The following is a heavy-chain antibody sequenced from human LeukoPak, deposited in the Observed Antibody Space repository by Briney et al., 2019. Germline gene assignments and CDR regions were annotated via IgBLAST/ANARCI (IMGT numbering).Heavy chain of an antibody. V-gene: IGHV4-59*01. Sequence: SETLSLTCTVSGGSISSYYWSWIRQPPGKGLEWIGYIYYSESTNYNPSLKSRVTISVDTSKNQFSLKLSSVTAADTAVYYCASSKYYDFWSGYLDIDYSYYGMDVWGQGTTVTVSS. CDR1: GGSISSYY. CDR3: ASSKYYDFWSGYLDIDYSYYGMDV. D-gene: IGHD3-3*01. J-gene: IGHJ6*02. CDR2: IYYSEST.